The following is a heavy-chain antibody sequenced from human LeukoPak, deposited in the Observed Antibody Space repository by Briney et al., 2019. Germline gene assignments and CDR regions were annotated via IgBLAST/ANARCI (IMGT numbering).Heavy chain of an antibody. Sequence: GGSLRLSCAASGFTFSSYAMSWVRQAPGKGLEWVSAISGSGGSTYYADSVKGRFTISRDNSKNTLYLQMNSLRAEDTAVYYCAKDEGQWELISYFDYWGQGTLVTVSS. CDR2: ISGSGGST. J-gene: IGHJ4*02. CDR3: AKDEGQWELISYFDY. CDR1: GFTFSSYA. D-gene: IGHD1-26*01. V-gene: IGHV3-23*01.